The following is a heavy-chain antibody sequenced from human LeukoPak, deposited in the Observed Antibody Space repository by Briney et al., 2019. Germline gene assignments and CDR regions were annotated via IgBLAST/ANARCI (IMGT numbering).Heavy chain of an antibody. CDR2: ISWNSGSI. Sequence: GRSLRLSCAASGFTFDDYAMHWVRQAPGKGLEWVSGISWNSGSIGYADSVKGRFTISRDNAKNSPYLQMNSLRAEDTALYYCAKDGSSRTFYYYYYGMDVWGQGTTVTVSS. J-gene: IGHJ6*02. D-gene: IGHD6-13*01. V-gene: IGHV3-9*01. CDR1: GFTFDDYA. CDR3: AKDGSSRTFYYYYYGMDV.